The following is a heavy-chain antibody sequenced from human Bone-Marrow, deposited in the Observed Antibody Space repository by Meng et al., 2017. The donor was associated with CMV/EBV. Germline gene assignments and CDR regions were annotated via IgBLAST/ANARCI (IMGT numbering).Heavy chain of an antibody. Sequence: GESLKISCAASGFTFSSYSMNWVRQAPGKGLEWVSSISSSSSYIYYADSVKGRFTISRDNSKNTLYLQMNSLRAEDTAVYYCARDLPTFGGVSGMDVWGHGTTVTV. CDR1: GFTFSSYS. J-gene: IGHJ6*02. V-gene: IGHV3-21*01. D-gene: IGHD3-16*01. CDR3: ARDLPTFGGVSGMDV. CDR2: ISSSSSYI.